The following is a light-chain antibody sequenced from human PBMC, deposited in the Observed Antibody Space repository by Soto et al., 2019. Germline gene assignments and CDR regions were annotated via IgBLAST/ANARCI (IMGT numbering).Light chain of an antibody. J-gene: IGKJ3*01. CDR1: QGISSY. Sequence: AIRMTQSPSSFSASTGDRVTITCRASQGISSYLAWYQQKPGQAPKLLIYAASTLQSGVPSRFSGSGSGTDFTLTISCLQSEDFATYYCQRYYSYPFTFGPGTKVDIQ. CDR2: AAS. V-gene: IGKV1-8*01. CDR3: QRYYSYPFT.